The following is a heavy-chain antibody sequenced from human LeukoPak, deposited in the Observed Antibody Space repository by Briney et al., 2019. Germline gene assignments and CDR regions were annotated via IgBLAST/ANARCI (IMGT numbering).Heavy chain of an antibody. CDR1: GGTFISYA. CDR2: IIPIFGTA. CDR3: ARDASASSWYPYFDY. Sequence: SVKVSCKASGGTFISYAISWVRQAPGQGLEWMGGIIPIFGTANYAQKFQGRVTITADESTSTAYMELSSLRSEDTAVYYCARDASASSWYPYFDYWGQGTLVTVSS. D-gene: IGHD6-13*01. V-gene: IGHV1-69*13. J-gene: IGHJ4*02.